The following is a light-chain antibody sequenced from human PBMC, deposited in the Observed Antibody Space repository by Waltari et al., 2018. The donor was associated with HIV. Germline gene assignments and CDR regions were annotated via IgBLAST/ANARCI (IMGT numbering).Light chain of an antibody. CDR2: KDR. Sequence: SYKLTQPLSLSVALGQTATFTCGGDKIGSKSVRWYQQRPGQAPVLVIYKDRSRPSGIPERFSAANSGNTATLIISGVQVGDEAVFYCQVWDGSTGVFGGGTKLTVL. CDR1: KIGSKS. J-gene: IGLJ3*02. CDR3: QVWDGSTGV. V-gene: IGLV3-9*01.